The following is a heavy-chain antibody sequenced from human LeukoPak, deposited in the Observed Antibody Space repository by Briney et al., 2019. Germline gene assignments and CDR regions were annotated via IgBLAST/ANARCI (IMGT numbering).Heavy chain of an antibody. CDR2: IRPDGNEI. J-gene: IGHJ3*01. Sequence: PGGSLRLSCAASGFTFDTYWMNWVRQTPGKGLEWVANIRPDGNEIHYVDSVKGRFTISRDNAKNSLYVQMNSLRAEDTAVYYCLVTTRSYAFDFWGQGTMVTVSS. V-gene: IGHV3-7*01. CDR3: LVTTRSYAFDF. D-gene: IGHD5-12*01. CDR1: GFTFDTYW.